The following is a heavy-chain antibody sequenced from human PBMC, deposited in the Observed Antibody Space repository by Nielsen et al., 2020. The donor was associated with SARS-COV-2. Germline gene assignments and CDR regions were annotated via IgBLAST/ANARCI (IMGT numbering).Heavy chain of an antibody. D-gene: IGHD1-26*01. Sequence: SETLSLTCTVSGGSIRSYYWTWIRQPPGRGLEWIGYIYYTGSTNYNPSLKSRATMSVDTSKNQFSLKLRSVTAADTAVYFCATAVGATSSHDAFDIWGQGTMVTVSS. J-gene: IGHJ3*02. CDR1: GGSIRSYY. V-gene: IGHV4-59*08. CDR3: ATAVGATSSHDAFDI. CDR2: IYYTGST.